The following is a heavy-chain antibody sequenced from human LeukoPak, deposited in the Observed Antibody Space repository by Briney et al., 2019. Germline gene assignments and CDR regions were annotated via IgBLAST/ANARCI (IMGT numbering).Heavy chain of an antibody. CDR3: ATNYGSGSYYILVY. Sequence: SETLSLTCAVSGDAISRGYYWGWIRQPPGKGLEWVGNIYHSGSTYYNPSLKSRVTISLDTSKNQFSLKLSSVTAADTAVYYCATNYGSGSYYILVYWGQGTLVTVSS. CDR1: GDAISRGYY. D-gene: IGHD3-10*01. V-gene: IGHV4-38-2*01. CDR2: IYHSGST. J-gene: IGHJ4*02.